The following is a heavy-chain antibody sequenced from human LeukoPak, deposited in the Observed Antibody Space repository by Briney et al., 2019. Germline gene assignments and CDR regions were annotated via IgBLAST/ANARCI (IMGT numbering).Heavy chain of an antibody. J-gene: IGHJ5*02. CDR1: VYTFTGYY. Sequence: ASVKVSCTASVYTFTGYYMHWVRQAPGQGLEWMGWINPNSGGTNYAQKFQGRVTMTRDTSISTAYMELSRLRSDDTAVYYCARADGRYCSSTSCQGGWFDPWGQGTLVTVSS. D-gene: IGHD2-2*01. CDR2: INPNSGGT. V-gene: IGHV1-2*02. CDR3: ARADGRYCSSTSCQGGWFDP.